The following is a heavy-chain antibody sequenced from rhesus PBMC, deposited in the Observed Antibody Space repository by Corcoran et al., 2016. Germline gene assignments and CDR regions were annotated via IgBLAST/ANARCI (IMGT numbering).Heavy chain of an antibody. CDR1: GGSVSGYW. J-gene: IGHJ4*01. CDR2: IRSGGRT. CDR3: ARDHPGSSGFFDY. V-gene: IGHV4-160*01. Sequence: QVQLQQWGEGLVKPSETLSLTCAVYGGSVSGYWWGWIRQPPRRGLEWIGRIRSGGRTNSNPSLHSRVTIQIATSKTHFSLKLSSVTAADTAVYYCARDHPGSSGFFDYWGQGVLVTVSS. D-gene: IGHD6-31*01.